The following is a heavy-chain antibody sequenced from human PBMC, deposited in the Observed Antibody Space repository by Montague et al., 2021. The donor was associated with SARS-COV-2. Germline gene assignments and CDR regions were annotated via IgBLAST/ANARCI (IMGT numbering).Heavy chain of an antibody. CDR2: IHQSESGST. J-gene: IGHJ6*02. CDR3: GGTWVYFSPVDV. Sequence: SETLSLTCAVSGGSISSREWWSWFRQPPGKGLEWIGEIHQSESGSTNYNPSLNSRVTIAIDQSKNYCSLNLTSMTAADTAVYYCGGTWVYFSPVDVWGQGTTVIVSS. V-gene: IGHV4-4*02. D-gene: IGHD3-3*01. CDR1: GGSISSREW.